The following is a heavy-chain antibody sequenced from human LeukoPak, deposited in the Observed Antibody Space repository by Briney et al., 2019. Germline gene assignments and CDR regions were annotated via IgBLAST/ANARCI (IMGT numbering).Heavy chain of an antibody. CDR3: AKLGGYSSGWTDY. CDR1: GFTFSSYN. V-gene: IGHV3-21*01. J-gene: IGHJ4*02. D-gene: IGHD6-19*01. Sequence: GGSLRLSCTASGFTFSSYNMNWVRQAPGKGLEWVSSFTAYSGASIYYADSVRGRFTISRDNSKNTLYLQMNSLRAEDTAVYYCAKLGGYSSGWTDYWGQGTLVTVSS. CDR2: FTAYSGASI.